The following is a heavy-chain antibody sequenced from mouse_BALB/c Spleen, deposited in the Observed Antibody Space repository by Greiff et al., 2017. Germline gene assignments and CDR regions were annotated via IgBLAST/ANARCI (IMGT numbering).Heavy chain of an antibody. Sequence: VQLQQSGAELVRPGTSVKVSCKASGYAFTNYLIEWVKQRPGQGLEWIGVINPGSGGTNYNEKFKGKATLTADKSSSTAYMQLSSLTSDDSAVYFCARQNAMDYWGQGTSVTVSS. J-gene: IGHJ4*01. CDR1: GYAFTNYL. V-gene: IGHV1-54*01. CDR2: INPGSGGT. CDR3: ARQNAMDY.